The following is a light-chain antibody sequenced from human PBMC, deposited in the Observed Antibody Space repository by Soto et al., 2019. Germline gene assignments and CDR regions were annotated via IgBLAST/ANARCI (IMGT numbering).Light chain of an antibody. CDR2: GAS. Sequence: EILLTQSPGTLSVSLGERATLSCKASETLTDSHIAWYHLKPGQAPTLVIYGASVRATGIPDRFSGSGSGTDFSLTISRADPEDFGGYFCQHHGESPLFVFGPGTTLDVK. CDR3: QHHGESPLFV. V-gene: IGKV3-20*01. J-gene: IGKJ3*01. CDR1: ETLTDSH.